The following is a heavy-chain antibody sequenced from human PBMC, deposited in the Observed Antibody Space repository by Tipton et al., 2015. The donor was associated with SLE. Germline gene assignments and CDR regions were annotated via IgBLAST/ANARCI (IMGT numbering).Heavy chain of an antibody. CDR1: GYAISRGNY. CDR3: ARMRGGYNAHH. D-gene: IGHD5-24*01. V-gene: IGHV4-61*08. Sequence: TLSLTCDVSGYAISRGNYWGWIRQPPGKGLEWIGYISYSGSTNYNPSVRSRVSISLDTSKNQFSLKVKSVTTADTAVYYCARMRGGYNAHHWGQGILVTVSS. CDR2: ISYSGST. J-gene: IGHJ5*02.